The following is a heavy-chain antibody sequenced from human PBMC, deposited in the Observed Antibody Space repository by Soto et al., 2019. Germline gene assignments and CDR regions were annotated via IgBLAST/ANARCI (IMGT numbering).Heavy chain of an antibody. V-gene: IGHV3-23*01. CDR1: GSTFSTYA. CDR2: ISGSGGTT. CDR3: AKSPKVINNSYGY. J-gene: IGHJ4*02. Sequence: GSLRLSCVASGSTFSTYALNLVRQAPGSGLEWISAISGSGGTTYYADSVKGRFTISRDNSKNTLFLQMNSLRAEDAAIYYCAKSPKVINNSYGYWGQRSLVAFSS. D-gene: IGHD3-22*01.